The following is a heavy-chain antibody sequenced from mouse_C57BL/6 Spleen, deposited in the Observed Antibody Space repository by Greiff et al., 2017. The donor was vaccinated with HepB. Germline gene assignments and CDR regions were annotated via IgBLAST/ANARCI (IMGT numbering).Heavy chain of an antibody. CDR1: GFTFSSYG. CDR2: ISSGGSYT. D-gene: IGHD1-1*02. V-gene: IGHV5-6*02. CDR3: ARQEVGSSFDY. J-gene: IGHJ2*01. Sequence: DVKLVESGGDLVKPGGSLKLSCAASGFTFSSYGMSWVRQTPDKRLEWVATISSGGSYTYYPDSVKGRFTISRDNAKNTLYLQMSSLKSEDTAMYYCARQEVGSSFDYWGQGTTLTVSS.